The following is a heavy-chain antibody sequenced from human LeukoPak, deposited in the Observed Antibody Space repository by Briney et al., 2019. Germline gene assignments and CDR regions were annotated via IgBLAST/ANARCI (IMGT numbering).Heavy chain of an antibody. V-gene: IGHV3-21*01. CDR2: ISSSSSYI. D-gene: IGHD2-21*02. CDR3: ARSCGGDCYQMDYYYYMDV. Sequence: PGGSLRLSCAASGFTFSSYSMNWVRQAPGKGLEWVSSISSSSSYIYYADSVKGRFTISRDNAKNSLYLQMNSLRAEDTAVYYCARSCGGDCYQMDYYYYMDVWGKGTTATVSS. CDR1: GFTFSSYS. J-gene: IGHJ6*03.